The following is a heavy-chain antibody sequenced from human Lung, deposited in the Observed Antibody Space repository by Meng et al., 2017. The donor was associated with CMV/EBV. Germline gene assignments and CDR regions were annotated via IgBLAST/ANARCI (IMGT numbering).Heavy chain of an antibody. V-gene: IGHV1-18*01. CDR2: ISAYNGRT. CDR3: ARGGYSDYDVRGSDYYYGMDV. D-gene: IGHD5-12*01. Sequence: ASVXVSXXASGYTFISYGISWVRQAPGQGLEWMGWISAYNGRTNYAQKFQGRVTMTTDTSTNTAYTELRSLRSDDTAVYSCARGGYSDYDVRGSDYYYGMDVWGQGXTVTVSS. CDR1: GYTFISYG. J-gene: IGHJ6*02.